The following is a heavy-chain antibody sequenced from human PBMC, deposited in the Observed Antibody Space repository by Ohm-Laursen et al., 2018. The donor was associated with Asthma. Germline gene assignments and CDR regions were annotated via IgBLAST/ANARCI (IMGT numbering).Heavy chain of an antibody. D-gene: IGHD2-8*02. CDR1: GFIFSNYG. Sequence: SLRLSCAASGFIFSNYGMHWVRQAPGKGLEWVAVIWYDGSNKYYGDSVKGRFTISRDNSKNTVYLQMNSLRAEDTAVYYCAAFSLVVYVDFDYWGQGTLVTVSS. J-gene: IGHJ4*02. CDR3: AAFSLVVYVDFDY. V-gene: IGHV3-33*01. CDR2: IWYDGSNK.